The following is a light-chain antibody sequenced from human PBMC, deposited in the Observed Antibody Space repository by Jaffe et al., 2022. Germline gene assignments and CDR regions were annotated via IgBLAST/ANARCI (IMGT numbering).Light chain of an antibody. J-gene: IGKJ4*01. V-gene: IGKV3-20*01. CDR3: QQYDNSPDT. CDR2: GAS. Sequence: EIVLTQSPGTLSLSPGERATLSCRASQSVSSSYLAWYQQKPGQAPRLLIYGASSRATGIPDRFSGSGSGTDFTLTISRLEPEDFAVYYCQQYDNSPDTFGGGTKVEIK. CDR1: QSVSSSY.